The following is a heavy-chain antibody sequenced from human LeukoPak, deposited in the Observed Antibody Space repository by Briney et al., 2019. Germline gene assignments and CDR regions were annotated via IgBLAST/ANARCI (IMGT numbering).Heavy chain of an antibody. D-gene: IGHD3-10*01. CDR3: ARELFGSGSCPDY. V-gene: IGHV3-33*01. J-gene: IGHJ4*02. CDR1: GFTFSSYA. CDR2: VWHDGSNR. Sequence: GGSLRLSCTAPGFTFSSYAIHWIRQAPGKGLECVALVWHDGSNRYYADSVNGRFTISRDNSKNTVYLQMNSRRAEDADVYYCARELFGSGSCPDYWGQGTLVTVSS.